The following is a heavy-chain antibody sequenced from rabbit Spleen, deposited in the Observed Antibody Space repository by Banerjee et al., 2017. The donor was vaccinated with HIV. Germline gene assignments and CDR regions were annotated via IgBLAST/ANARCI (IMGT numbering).Heavy chain of an antibody. D-gene: IGHD8-1*01. V-gene: IGHV1S45*01. Sequence: QEQVEESGGDLVKPGGTLTLTCKASGFDLSSYYYMCWVRQAPGKGLEWIACMDTGSSGFTYFASWAKGRFTISKTSSTTVTLQMTSLTAADTATYFCARDTGSSFSSYGMDLWGQGTLVTVS. CDR1: GFDLSSYYY. J-gene: IGHJ6*01. CDR2: MDTGSSGFT. CDR3: ARDTGSSFSSYGMDL.